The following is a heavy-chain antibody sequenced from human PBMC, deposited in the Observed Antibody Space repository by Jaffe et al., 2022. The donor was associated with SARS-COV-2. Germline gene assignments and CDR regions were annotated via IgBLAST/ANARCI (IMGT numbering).Heavy chain of an antibody. CDR2: IYTSGST. CDR1: GGSISSGSYY. Sequence: QVQLQESGPGLVKPSQTLSLTCTVSGGSISSGSYYWSWIRQPAGKGLEWIGRIYTSGSTNYNPSLKSRVTISVDTSKNQFSLKLSSVTAADTAVYYCARGLTHCGGDCYSFDSLYYYGMDVWGQGTTVTVSS. CDR3: ARGLTHCGGDCYSFDSLYYYGMDV. V-gene: IGHV4-61*02. J-gene: IGHJ6*02. D-gene: IGHD2-21*02.